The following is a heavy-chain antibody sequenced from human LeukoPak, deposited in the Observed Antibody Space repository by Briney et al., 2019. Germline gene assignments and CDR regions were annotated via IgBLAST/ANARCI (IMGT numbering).Heavy chain of an antibody. Sequence: GSLRLSCAASGFTFSDYYMSWIRQPPGKGLEWIGSIYYSGSTYYNPSLKSRVTISVDTSKNQFSLKLSSVTAADTAVYYCARDELRDGGFDYWGQGTLVTVSS. D-gene: IGHD4-23*01. V-gene: IGHV4-38-2*02. CDR1: GFTFSDYY. CDR2: IYYSGST. CDR3: ARDELRDGGFDY. J-gene: IGHJ4*02.